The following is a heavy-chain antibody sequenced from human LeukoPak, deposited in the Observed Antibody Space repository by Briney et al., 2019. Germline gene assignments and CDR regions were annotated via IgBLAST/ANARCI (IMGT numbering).Heavy chain of an antibody. J-gene: IGHJ3*02. CDR2: IKSKTDGGTR. D-gene: IGHD4/OR15-4a*01. Sequence: GGSLRLSCAVSGFTSSNAWMSWVHQAPGKGLEWVGRIKSKTDGGTRDYAAPVKGRFTISRDDSKNTLYLQMNSLKTEDTAVYYCTTFDYAAFLIWGQGTMVTVSS. CDR1: GFTSSNAW. CDR3: TTFDYAAFLI. V-gene: IGHV3-15*01.